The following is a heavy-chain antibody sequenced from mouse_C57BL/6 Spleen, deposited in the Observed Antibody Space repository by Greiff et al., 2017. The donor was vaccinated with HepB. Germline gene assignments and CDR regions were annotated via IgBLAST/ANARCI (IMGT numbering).Heavy chain of an antibody. D-gene: IGHD2-4*01. V-gene: IGHV3-1*01. CDR1: GYSITSGYD. J-gene: IGHJ4*01. CDR3: ARGAYDYDSYAMDY. CDR2: ISYSGST. Sequence: EVHLVESGPGMVKPSQSLSLTCTVTGYSITSGYDWHWIRHFPGNKLEWMGYISYSGSTNYNPSLKSRISITHDTSKNHFFLKLNSVTTEDTATYYCARGAYDYDSYAMDYWGQGTSVTVSS.